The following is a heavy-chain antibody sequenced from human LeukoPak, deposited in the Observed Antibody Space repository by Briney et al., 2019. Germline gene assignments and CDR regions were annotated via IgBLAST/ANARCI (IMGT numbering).Heavy chain of an antibody. D-gene: IGHD6-19*01. CDR3: ARGSLWLGLYYFDY. Sequence: SETLSLTCAVYGGSFSGFYWSWIRQPPGKGLEWIGEINHSGSTNYNPSLKSRVTISVDTSKNQFSLKLSSVTAADTAVYYCARGSLWLGLYYFDYWGQGTLVTVSS. CDR1: GGSFSGFY. CDR2: INHSGST. V-gene: IGHV4-34*01. J-gene: IGHJ4*02.